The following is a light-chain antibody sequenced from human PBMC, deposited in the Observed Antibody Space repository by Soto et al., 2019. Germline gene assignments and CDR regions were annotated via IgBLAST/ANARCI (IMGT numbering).Light chain of an antibody. CDR2: AAS. J-gene: IGKJ1*01. CDR1: QGISSY. Sequence: AIRMTQSPSSFSASTGDRVTITCRASQGISSYLAWYQQKPGKAPKLLIYAASTLQSGVPSRFSGSGSGTDFTLTISCLQSEDCATYYGQQYYSYPWTFGQGTKVDIK. CDR3: QQYYSYPWT. V-gene: IGKV1-8*01.